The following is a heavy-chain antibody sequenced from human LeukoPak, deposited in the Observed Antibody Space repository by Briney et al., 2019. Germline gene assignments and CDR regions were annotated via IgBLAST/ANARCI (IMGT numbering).Heavy chain of an antibody. J-gene: IGHJ6*03. CDR3: ARDPYSGGYGAYYYYYMDV. Sequence: GGSLRLSCAASGFTFSDYYMSWIRQAPGKGLEWVSYISSSGSTIYYADSVKGRFTISRANAKNSLYLQMNSLRDEDTAVYYCARDPYSGGYGAYYYYYMDVWGKGTTVTVSS. CDR1: GFTFSDYY. V-gene: IGHV3-11*04. CDR2: ISSSGSTI. D-gene: IGHD6-19*01.